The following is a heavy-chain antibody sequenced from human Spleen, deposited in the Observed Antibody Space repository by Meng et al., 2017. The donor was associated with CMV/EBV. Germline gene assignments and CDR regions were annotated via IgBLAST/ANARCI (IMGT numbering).Heavy chain of an antibody. CDR3: ARDRTREYKLLRQRLKRDDYGFDV. CDR1: RFTFSSYG. J-gene: IGHJ6*02. Sequence: GESLKISCAASRFTFSSYGMHWVRQAPGKGLEWVAHIRYDGSNKYYVDSVKGRFTISRDNSKNTLYLQMNSLRAEDTAVYYCARDRTREYKLLRQRLKRDDYGFDVWGQGTTVTVSS. V-gene: IGHV3-30*02. D-gene: IGHD6-19*01. CDR2: IRYDGSNK.